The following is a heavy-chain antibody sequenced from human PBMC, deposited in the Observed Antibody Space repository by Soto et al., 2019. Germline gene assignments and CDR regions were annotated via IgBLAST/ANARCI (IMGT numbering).Heavy chain of an antibody. J-gene: IGHJ3*02. CDR2: INAGNGNT. CDR1: GYTFTSYA. CDR3: AREFSCTNGVCYTRDDAFDI. Sequence: ASVKVSCKASGYTFTSYAMHWVRQAPGQRLEWMGWINAGNGNTKYSQKFQGRVTITRDTSASTAYMELSSLRSEDTAVYYCAREFSCTNGVCYTRDDAFDIWGQGTMVTVSS. D-gene: IGHD2-8*01. V-gene: IGHV1-3*01.